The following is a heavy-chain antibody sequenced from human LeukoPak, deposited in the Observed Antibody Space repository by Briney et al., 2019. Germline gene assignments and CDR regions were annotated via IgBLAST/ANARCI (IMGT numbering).Heavy chain of an antibody. D-gene: IGHD4-23*01. Sequence: GASVNVSCKASGGTFSSYAINWVRQAPGQGLEWMGGIIPIFGTPNYAQKFQGRVTITAVESMSTAYMELSSLRSEDTAVYYCARGWLAETTVVTPYNYWGQGTLVTVSS. J-gene: IGHJ4*02. CDR1: GGTFSSYA. CDR3: ARGWLAETTVVTPYNY. V-gene: IGHV1-69*13. CDR2: IIPIFGTP.